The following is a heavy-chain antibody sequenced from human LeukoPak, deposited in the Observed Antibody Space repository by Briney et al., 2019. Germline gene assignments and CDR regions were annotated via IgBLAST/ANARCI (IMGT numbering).Heavy chain of an antibody. CDR2: MYYSGST. D-gene: IGHD1-26*01. V-gene: IGHV4-59*08. J-gene: IGHJ5*02. Sequence: MPSETLSLTCTVSGGSISSYYWSWIRQPPGKGLEWIGYMYYSGSTKYNPSLKSRVTISVDTSKNQLSLKLSSVTAADTAVYYCARFEWALSWVDPWGQGTLVTVPS. CDR3: ARFEWALSWVDP. CDR1: GGSISSYY.